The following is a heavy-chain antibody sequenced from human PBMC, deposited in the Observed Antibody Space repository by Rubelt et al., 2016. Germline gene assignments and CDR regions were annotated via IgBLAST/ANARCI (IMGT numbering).Heavy chain of an antibody. V-gene: IGHV4-59*01. CDR2: IYSSGIT. D-gene: IGHD6-6*01. CDR1: GGSISSYY. Sequence: QVQLQESGPGLVKPSETLSLTCTVSGGSISSYYWSWIRQPPGKGLEWIGRIYSSGITNYIPSLKSRVSISLDTSKNQFSLKLSSVTAADTAVYYCARSWAWTARKDAFDIWGQGTMVTVSS. J-gene: IGHJ3*02. CDR3: ARSWAWTARKDAFDI.